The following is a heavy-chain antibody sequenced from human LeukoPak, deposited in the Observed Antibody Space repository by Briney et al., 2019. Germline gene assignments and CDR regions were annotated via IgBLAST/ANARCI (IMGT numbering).Heavy chain of an antibody. Sequence: GGTLRLSCAASGFTFSSYGMSWVRQAPGKGLEWVSSISDSGGNTFYADSVKGRFTVSRDNSNNTVYLQMNSLRAEDTALYYCAKNPLRAAPGFFDYWGRGTLVTVSS. CDR2: ISDSGGNT. CDR1: GFTFSSYG. D-gene: IGHD6-13*01. V-gene: IGHV3-23*01. J-gene: IGHJ4*02. CDR3: AKNPLRAAPGFFDY.